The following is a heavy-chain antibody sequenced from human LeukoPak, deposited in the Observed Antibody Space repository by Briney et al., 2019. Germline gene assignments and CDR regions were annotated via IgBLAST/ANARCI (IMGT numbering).Heavy chain of an antibody. V-gene: IGHV3-21*01. CDR2: IGSSRNYI. CDR1: GFTFSSYS. CDR3: TRGDPVRQETHFDY. Sequence: GGSLRLSCAASGFTFSSYSMNWVRQAPGKGLEWVSSIGSSRNYIYYADSVKGRFTISRDNPKNSLYLQMNSLRAEDTAVYYCTRGDPVRQETHFDYWGQGTLVTVSS. J-gene: IGHJ4*02.